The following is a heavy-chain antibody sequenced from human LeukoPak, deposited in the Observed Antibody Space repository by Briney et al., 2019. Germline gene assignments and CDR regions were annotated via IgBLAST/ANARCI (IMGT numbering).Heavy chain of an antibody. CDR2: ISGSGGST. CDR1: GFTVSSNY. V-gene: IGHV3-23*01. CDR3: AKKSLGKYYYDSSGYPFQH. J-gene: IGHJ1*01. Sequence: PGGSLRLSCAASGFTVSSNYMSWVRQAPGKGLEWVSAISGSGGSTYYADSVKGRFTISRDNSKNTLYLQMNSLRAEDTAVYYCAKKSLGKYYYDSSGYPFQHWGQGTLVTVSS. D-gene: IGHD3-22*01.